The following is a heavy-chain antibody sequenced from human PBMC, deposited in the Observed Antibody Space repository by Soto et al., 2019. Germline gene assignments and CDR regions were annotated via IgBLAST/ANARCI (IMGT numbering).Heavy chain of an antibody. J-gene: IGHJ3*02. CDR3: AKGIVLLWFGDPNHDAFDI. Sequence: QVQLVESGGGVVQPGRSLRLSCAASGFTFSSYGMHWVRQAPGKGLEWVAVISYDGSNKYYADSVKGRFTISRDNSKNTLYLQMNSLRAEDTAVYYCAKGIVLLWFGDPNHDAFDIWGQGTMVTVSS. D-gene: IGHD3-10*01. CDR2: ISYDGSNK. V-gene: IGHV3-30*18. CDR1: GFTFSSYG.